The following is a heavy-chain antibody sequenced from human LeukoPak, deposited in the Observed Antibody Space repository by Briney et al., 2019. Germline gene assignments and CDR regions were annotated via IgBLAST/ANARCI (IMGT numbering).Heavy chain of an antibody. D-gene: IGHD5-12*01. CDR2: INPNSGGT. Sequence: ASVKVSCKAYGYTFISYSFNWVRQAPGQGLEWMGWINPNSGGTNYAQKFQGRVTITRDTSASTAYMELSSLRSEDMAVYYCARGYTREDGAFDIWGQGTMVTVSS. J-gene: IGHJ3*02. CDR3: ARGYTREDGAFDI. CDR1: GYTFISYS. V-gene: IGHV1-2*02.